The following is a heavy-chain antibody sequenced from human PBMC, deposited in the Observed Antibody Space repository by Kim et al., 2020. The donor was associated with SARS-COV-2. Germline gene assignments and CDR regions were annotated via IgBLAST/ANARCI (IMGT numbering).Heavy chain of an antibody. D-gene: IGHD3-3*01. CDR1: GGTFSSYA. Sequence: SVKVSCKASGGTFSSYAISWVRQAPGQGLEWMGGIIPIFGTANYAQKFQGRVTITADESTSTAYMELSSLRSEDTAVYYCARDREVIRSGPFDYWGQGTLVTVSS. CDR3: ARDREVIRSGPFDY. CDR2: IIPIFGTA. V-gene: IGHV1-69*13. J-gene: IGHJ4*02.